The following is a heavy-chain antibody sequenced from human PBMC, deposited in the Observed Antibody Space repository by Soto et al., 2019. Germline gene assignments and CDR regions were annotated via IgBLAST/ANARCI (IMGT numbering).Heavy chain of an antibody. CDR1: GYTLTELS. Sequence: ASVKVSCKVSGYTLTELSMHWVRQAPGKGLEWMGGFDPEDGETIYAQKFQGRVTMTEDTSTDTAYMELSSLRSEDTAVYYCATAWFQYCSGGSCYRNYAFDIWGQGTMVTVSS. V-gene: IGHV1-24*01. J-gene: IGHJ3*02. CDR2: FDPEDGET. CDR3: ATAWFQYCSGGSCYRNYAFDI. D-gene: IGHD2-15*01.